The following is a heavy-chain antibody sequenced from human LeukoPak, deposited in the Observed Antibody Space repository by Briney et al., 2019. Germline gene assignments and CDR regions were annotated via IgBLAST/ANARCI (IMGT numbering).Heavy chain of an antibody. CDR1: GYTFTGYY. J-gene: IGHJ4*02. D-gene: IGHD6-13*01. V-gene: IGHV1-2*02. Sequence: GASVKVSCKASGYTFTGYYMHWVRQAPGQGLEWMGWINPNSGGTNYAQKFQGRVTMTRDTSISTAYMELSRLRSDDTAVYYCAAGYSSSWTNNYYFDYWGQGTLVTVSS. CDR2: INPNSGGT. CDR3: AAGYSSSWTNNYYFDY.